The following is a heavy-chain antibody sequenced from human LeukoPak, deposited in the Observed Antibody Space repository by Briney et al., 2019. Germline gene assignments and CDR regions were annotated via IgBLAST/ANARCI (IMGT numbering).Heavy chain of an antibody. J-gene: IGHJ6*02. D-gene: IGHD4-17*01. CDR3: AREGTVTSGHYGMDV. CDR2: IYYSGNT. V-gene: IGHV4-59*01. CDR1: GGSISTYY. Sequence: PSETLSLTCTVSGGSISTYYWSWIRQPPGKGLEWIGYIYYSGNTNYNPSLKSRVIISVDTSKNQFSLKLRSVTAADTAVYYCAREGTVTSGHYGMDVWGQGTTVTVS.